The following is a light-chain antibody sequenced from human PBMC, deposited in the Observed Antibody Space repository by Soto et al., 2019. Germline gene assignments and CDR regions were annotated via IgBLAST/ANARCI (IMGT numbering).Light chain of an antibody. J-gene: IGKJ2*04. CDR2: KAS. CDR1: QSISSW. V-gene: IGKV1-5*03. Sequence: DIQMTQSPSTLSASVGDRVTITCRASQSISSWLAWYQQKPGKAPKLLIYKASSLESGVPSRFSGSGSGTEFTLTISSLQTDDFANYYCQQYNSYSRSFGLGTKLEIK. CDR3: QQYNSYSRS.